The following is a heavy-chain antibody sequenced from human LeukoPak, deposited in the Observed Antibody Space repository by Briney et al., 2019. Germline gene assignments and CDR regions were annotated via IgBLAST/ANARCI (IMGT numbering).Heavy chain of an antibody. V-gene: IGHV4-4*07. CDR1: GGSISSYL. CDR3: ATEQVSGSAWGFDY. J-gene: IGHJ4*02. D-gene: IGHD6-19*01. Sequence: SETLSLTCTVSGGSISSYLWSWIRQPAGKGLEWLGRIHTDGTTTYSPSLQSRLTMSVDTSKKQISLRLSSVTAADTAIYYCATEQVSGSAWGFDYWGQGSLVSVSS. CDR2: IHTDGTT.